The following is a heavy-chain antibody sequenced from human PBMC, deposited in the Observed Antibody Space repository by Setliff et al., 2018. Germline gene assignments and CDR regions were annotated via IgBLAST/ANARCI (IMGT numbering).Heavy chain of an antibody. Sequence: GESLKISCAASGFTFDDYVMSWVRQAPGKGLEWVSDINRNGGRIGYADPVKGRFTISRDNAKNSLYLQMNSLGAEDTALYYCARARRYFSDTSGYFYDQGRSAFDVWGQGTMVTVSS. J-gene: IGHJ3*01. D-gene: IGHD3-22*01. V-gene: IGHV3-20*04. CDR1: GFTFDDYV. CDR2: INRNGGRI. CDR3: ARARRYFSDTSGYFYDQGRSAFDV.